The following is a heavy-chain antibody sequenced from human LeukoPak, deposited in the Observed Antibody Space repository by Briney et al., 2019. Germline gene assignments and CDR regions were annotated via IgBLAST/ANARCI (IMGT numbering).Heavy chain of an antibody. CDR1: GFSFSSYW. CDR3: ARGSDY. Sequence: GGSLRLSCVASGFSFSSYWMSWVRQAPAKGLEWVAIINQDGSQKYYVGSVKGRFTISRDNAKNSLYLQMNSLRAEDTAVYYCARGSDYWGQGTLVTVSS. V-gene: IGHV3-7*01. CDR2: INQDGSQK. J-gene: IGHJ4*02.